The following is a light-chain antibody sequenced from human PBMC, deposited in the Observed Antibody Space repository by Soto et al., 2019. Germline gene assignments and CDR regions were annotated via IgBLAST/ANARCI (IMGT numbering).Light chain of an antibody. CDR1: QGIRNF. CDR3: QKYSSVPV. J-gene: IGKJ3*01. Sequence: DIQMTQSPTSLSASVGDRVTITCRASQGIRNFVAWYHQKPGKAPNLLIYAASTLQSGVPSRFSGSGSGTDFTLTINRLQPEDVATYSCQKYSSVPVFGPGTKVEIK. CDR2: AAS. V-gene: IGKV1-27*01.